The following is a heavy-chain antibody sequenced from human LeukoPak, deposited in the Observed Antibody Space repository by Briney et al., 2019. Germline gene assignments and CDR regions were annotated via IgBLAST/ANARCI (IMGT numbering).Heavy chain of an antibody. V-gene: IGHV3-7*01. CDR2: IKQDGSEK. J-gene: IGHJ6*03. CDR3: ARDRYCTNGVCFVYYYYYYMDA. CDR1: GFTFSRYW. D-gene: IGHD2-8*01. Sequence: GGSLRLSCAASGFTFSRYWMTWVRQAPGKGLEWVANIKQDGSEKYYVDSVKGRFTISRDNAKNSLYLQMNSLRAEDTAVYYCARDRYCTNGVCFVYYYYYYMDAWGKGTTVTVSS.